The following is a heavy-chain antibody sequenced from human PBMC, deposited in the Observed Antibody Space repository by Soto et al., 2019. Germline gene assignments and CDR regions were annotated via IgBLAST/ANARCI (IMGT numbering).Heavy chain of an antibody. CDR1: GFTFRSYG. J-gene: IGHJ5*02. Sequence: QVQLVESGGGVVQPGRSLRLSCEASGFTFRSYGMHWVRQAPGKGLEWGAVISYDGSNKYYADSVKGRFTISRDNSKNTLYLQMNSLRAEDTAVYYCAKEVTTGWFDPWGQGTLVTVSS. D-gene: IGHD4-17*01. CDR2: ISYDGSNK. CDR3: AKEVTTGWFDP. V-gene: IGHV3-30*18.